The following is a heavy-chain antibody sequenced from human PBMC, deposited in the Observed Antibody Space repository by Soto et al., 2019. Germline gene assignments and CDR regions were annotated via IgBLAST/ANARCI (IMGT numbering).Heavy chain of an antibody. CDR3: AGGDRGAFDL. CDR1: GFTFSYYW. CDR2: IHSDGSST. V-gene: IGHV3-74*01. Sequence: EVQLVESGGGLVRPGGSLRLSCAASGFTFSYYWMHWVRQAPGKGLVWVSRIHSDGSSTTYADFVKGRFIISRENARKTVDLQMHSVRVEDTAVYYCAGGDRGAFDLWGQGAVVTVSS. J-gene: IGHJ3*01. D-gene: IGHD3-10*01.